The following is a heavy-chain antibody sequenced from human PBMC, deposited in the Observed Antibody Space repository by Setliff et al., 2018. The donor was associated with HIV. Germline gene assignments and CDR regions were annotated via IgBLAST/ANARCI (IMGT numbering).Heavy chain of an antibody. V-gene: IGHV4-59*01. CDR1: SGSISPYY. CDR2: IYYNGNT. J-gene: IGHJ3*02. Sequence: PSETLSLTCAVSSGSISPYYWSWIRQPPGRGLEWIGFIYYNGNTNYSPSFKSRVTISLDTSKTQFSLKLNSVTAADTAVYYCARGQPQGGGTYWSAFDIWGQGTMVTVSS. D-gene: IGHD1-26*01. CDR3: ARGQPQGGGTYWSAFDI.